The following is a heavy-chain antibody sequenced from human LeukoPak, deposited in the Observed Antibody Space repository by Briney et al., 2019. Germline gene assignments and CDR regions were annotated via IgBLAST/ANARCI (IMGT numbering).Heavy chain of an antibody. CDR3: ARWEPPTHSDPQYYFDY. J-gene: IGHJ4*02. CDR1: GSTFSSYA. V-gene: IGHV1-69*01. D-gene: IGHD1-26*01. Sequence: SVKVSCKASGSTFSSYAISWVRQAPGQGLEWMGGIIPIFGTANYAQKFQGRVTITADESTSTAYMELSSLRSEDTAVYYCARWEPPTHSDPQYYFDYWGQGTLVTVSS. CDR2: IIPIFGTA.